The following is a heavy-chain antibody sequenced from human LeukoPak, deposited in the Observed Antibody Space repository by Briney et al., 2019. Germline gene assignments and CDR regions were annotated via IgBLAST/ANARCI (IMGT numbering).Heavy chain of an antibody. Sequence: GGSLRLSCAASGFTFSSYAMSWVRQAPGKGLEWVSAISGSGGSTYYADSVKGRFTISGDNSKNTLYLQMNSLRAEDTAVYYCAKDEISSYYYDSSGYYYNWGQGTLVTVSS. V-gene: IGHV3-23*01. CDR2: ISGSGGST. J-gene: IGHJ4*02. CDR1: GFTFSSYA. D-gene: IGHD3-22*01. CDR3: AKDEISSYYYDSSGYYYN.